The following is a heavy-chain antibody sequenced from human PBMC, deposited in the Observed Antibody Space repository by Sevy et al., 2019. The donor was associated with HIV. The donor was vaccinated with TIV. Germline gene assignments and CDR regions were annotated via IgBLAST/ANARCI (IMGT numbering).Heavy chain of an antibody. CDR1: GGSITSLY. D-gene: IGHD1-26*01. J-gene: IGHJ4*02. V-gene: IGHV4-59*08. Sequence: GSLRLSCTVSGGSITSLYWNWIRQPPGKGLDWIANIYYNGHINYNPSLKSRVTLSLDTSKNQFSLRLSSVTAADTAMYYCAGENAWGRGYSWGQGTLVTVSS. CDR2: IYYNGHI. CDR3: AGENAWGRGYS.